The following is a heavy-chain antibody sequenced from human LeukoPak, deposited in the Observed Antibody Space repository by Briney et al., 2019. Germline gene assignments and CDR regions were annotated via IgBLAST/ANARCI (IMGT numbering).Heavy chain of an antibody. CDR3: ATEYSRFDSSGYFVFDY. Sequence: ASVKVSCKASGYTFTGYYMHWVRQAPGQGLEWMGWINPNSGGTNYAQKFQGRVTMTRDMSTSTVYMELSSLRSEDTAVYYCATEYSRFDSSGYFVFDYWGQGTLVTVSS. V-gene: IGHV1-2*02. J-gene: IGHJ4*02. D-gene: IGHD3-22*01. CDR2: INPNSGGT. CDR1: GYTFTGYY.